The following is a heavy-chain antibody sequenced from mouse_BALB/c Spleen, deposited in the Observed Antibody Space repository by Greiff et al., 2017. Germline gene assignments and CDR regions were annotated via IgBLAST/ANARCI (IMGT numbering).Heavy chain of an antibody. CDR1: GYSFTGYT. CDR3: ARGLITTATYFDY. V-gene: IGHV1-18*01. Sequence: EVKLMESGPELVKPGASMKISCKASGYSFTGYTMNWVKQSHGKNLEWIGLINPYNGGTSYNQKFKGKATLTVDKSSSTAYMELLSLTSEDSAVYYCARGLITTATYFDYWGQGTTLTVSS. D-gene: IGHD1-2*01. J-gene: IGHJ2*01. CDR2: INPYNGGT.